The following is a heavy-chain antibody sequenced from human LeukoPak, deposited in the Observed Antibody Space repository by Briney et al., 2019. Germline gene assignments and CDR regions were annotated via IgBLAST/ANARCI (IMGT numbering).Heavy chain of an antibody. CDR2: IYYSGST. D-gene: IGHD6-19*01. CDR3: ARLYTSGWYEAGHFDY. Sequence: SETLSLTCTVSGGSIRSSSYYWGWVRQPPGKGLEWIGNIYYSGSTYYNPSLESRVTISVDTSKNQVSLKLRSVTAADTAVYYCARLYTSGWYEAGHFDYWGQGTLVTVSS. CDR1: GGSIRSSSYY. V-gene: IGHV4-39*07. J-gene: IGHJ4*02.